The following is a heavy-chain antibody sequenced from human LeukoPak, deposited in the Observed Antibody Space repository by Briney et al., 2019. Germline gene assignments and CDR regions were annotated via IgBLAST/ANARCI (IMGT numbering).Heavy chain of an antibody. D-gene: IGHD3-22*01. CDR1: GGSITSTNW. CDR2: VSLSGLT. CDR3: ASALSGSGYYRSFDK. Sequence: SETLSLTCGVSGGSITSTNWWSWVRQPPGQGLEWIGEVSLSGLTNYNASLKSRVTISVDTSKKQFSLKLNSVTAADTAVYYCASALSGSGYYRSFDKWGQGTLVTVSS. V-gene: IGHV4-4*02. J-gene: IGHJ4*02.